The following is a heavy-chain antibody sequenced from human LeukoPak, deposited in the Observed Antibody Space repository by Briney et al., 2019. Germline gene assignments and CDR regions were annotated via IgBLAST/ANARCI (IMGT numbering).Heavy chain of an antibody. Sequence: GESLKISCKGSGYSFTTYWIGWVRQMPGKGLEWMGIIYPGDSDTRYSPSFQGQVTISADKSISTAYLQWSSPKASDTAVYYCASRAGNYYDRQDDAFDIWGQGTMVTVSS. J-gene: IGHJ3*02. V-gene: IGHV5-51*01. CDR1: GYSFTTYW. CDR2: IYPGDSDT. CDR3: ASRAGNYYDRQDDAFDI. D-gene: IGHD3-22*01.